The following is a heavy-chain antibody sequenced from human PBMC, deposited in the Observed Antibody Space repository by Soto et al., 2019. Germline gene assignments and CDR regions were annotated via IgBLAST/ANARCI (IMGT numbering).Heavy chain of an antibody. J-gene: IGHJ6*02. CDR2: IIPIFGTA. CDR3: ASQGEWLSYYYYYGMDV. V-gene: IGHV1-69*05. CDR1: GGTFSSYA. D-gene: IGHD3-3*01. Sequence: SVKVSCKASGGTFSSYAISWVRQAPGQGLEWMGGIIPIFGTANYAQKFQGRVTITRDTSASTAYMELSSLRSEDTAVYYCASQGEWLSYYYYYGMDVWGQGTTVTVSS.